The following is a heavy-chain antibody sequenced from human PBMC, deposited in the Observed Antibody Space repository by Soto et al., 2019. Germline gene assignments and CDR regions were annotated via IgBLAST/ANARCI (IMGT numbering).Heavy chain of an antibody. CDR1: GFSFSSYV. CDR3: AREDESSGHAGTFQH. D-gene: IGHD3-22*01. Sequence: QVQLVESGGGVVQPGRSLRLSCTASGFSFSSYVMHWVRQAPGEGLEWVAGISVDGSSTHYADSVKGRFTISRDNSKNTLYLQMYSLTAEETTVYYCAREDESSGHAGTFQHWGQGTLVTVSS. V-gene: IGHV3-30-3*01. J-gene: IGHJ1*01. CDR2: ISVDGSST.